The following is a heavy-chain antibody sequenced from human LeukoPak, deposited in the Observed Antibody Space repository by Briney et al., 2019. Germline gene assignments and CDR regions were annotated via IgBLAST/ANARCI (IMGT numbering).Heavy chain of an antibody. J-gene: IGHJ4*02. Sequence: SETLSLTCTVSGGSISSYYWSWIRQPAGKGLGWIGRIYTSGSTNYNPSLKSRVTMSVDTSKNQFSLKLSSVTAADTAVYYCARQRGPYEHFDYWGQGTLVTVSS. CDR2: IYTSGST. CDR1: GGSISSYY. D-gene: IGHD3-10*01. CDR3: ARQRGPYEHFDY. V-gene: IGHV4-4*07.